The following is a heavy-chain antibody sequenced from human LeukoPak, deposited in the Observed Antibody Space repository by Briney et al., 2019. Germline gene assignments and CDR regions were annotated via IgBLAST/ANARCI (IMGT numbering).Heavy chain of an antibody. J-gene: IGHJ5*02. Sequence: SETLSLTCTGSGGSISSYYWSWIRQPPGKGLEWIGYIYYSGSTNYNPSLKSRVTISVDTSKNQFSLKLSSVTAADTAVYYCARVTVTRDWFDPWGQGTLVTVSS. CDR2: IYYSGST. D-gene: IGHD4-11*01. CDR1: GGSISSYY. CDR3: ARVTVTRDWFDP. V-gene: IGHV4-59*01.